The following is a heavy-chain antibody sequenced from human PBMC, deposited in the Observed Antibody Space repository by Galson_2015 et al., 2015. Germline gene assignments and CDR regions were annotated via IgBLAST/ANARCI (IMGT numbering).Heavy chain of an antibody. J-gene: IGHJ4*02. V-gene: IGHV3-30-3*01. D-gene: IGHD3-3*01. CDR1: GFTFSSYA. CDR2: ISYDGSNK. Sequence: SLRLSCAASGFTFSSYAMHWVRQAPGKGLEWVAVISYDGSNKYYADSVKGRFTISRDNSKNTLYLQMNSLRAEDTAVYYCARDGYYDFWSGLNYWGQGTLVTVSS. CDR3: ARDGYYDFWSGLNY.